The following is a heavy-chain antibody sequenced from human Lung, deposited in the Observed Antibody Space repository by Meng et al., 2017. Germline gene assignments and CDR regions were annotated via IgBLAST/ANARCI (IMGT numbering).Heavy chain of an antibody. CDR1: RFTFSRYW. CDR2: IKEDGSEK. J-gene: IGHJ3*02. CDR3: AREIIGAASAFDI. Sequence: GESLKISCAASRFTFSRYWMSWVRQAPGKGLKWVANIKEDGSEKNYVDSVKGRFTISRDNAKNSLFLQMNSLRAEDTAVYYCAREIIGAASAFDIWGQGTLVTFSS. D-gene: IGHD2/OR15-2a*01. V-gene: IGHV3-7*01.